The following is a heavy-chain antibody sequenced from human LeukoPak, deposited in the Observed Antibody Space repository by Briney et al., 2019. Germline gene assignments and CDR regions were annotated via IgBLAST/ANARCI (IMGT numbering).Heavy chain of an antibody. V-gene: IGHV4-34*01. CDR2: INHSGST. CDR1: GGSISTYY. D-gene: IGHD6-19*01. J-gene: IGHJ6*02. CDR3: ARGVQQWLVAYYYYGMDV. Sequence: SETLSLTCTVSGGSISTYYWSWVRQPPGKGLERIGEINHSGSTNYNPSLKSRVTISVDTSKNQFSLKLSSVTAADTAVYYCARGVQQWLVAYYYYGMDVWGQGTTVTVSS.